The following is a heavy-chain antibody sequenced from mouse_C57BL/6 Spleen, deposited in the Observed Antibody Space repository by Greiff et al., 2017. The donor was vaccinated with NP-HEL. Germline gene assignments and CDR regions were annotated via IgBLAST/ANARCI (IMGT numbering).Heavy chain of an antibody. CDR1: GFTFSSYA. D-gene: IGHD2-12*01. J-gene: IGHJ3*01. Sequence: EVKVVESGGGLVKPGGSLKLSCAASGFTFSSYAMSWVRQTPEKRLEWVATISDGGSYTYYPDNVKGRFTISRDNAKNNLYLQMSHLKSEDTAMYYCARDHDEGFAYWGQGTLVTVSA. CDR3: ARDHDEGFAY. V-gene: IGHV5-4*01. CDR2: ISDGGSYT.